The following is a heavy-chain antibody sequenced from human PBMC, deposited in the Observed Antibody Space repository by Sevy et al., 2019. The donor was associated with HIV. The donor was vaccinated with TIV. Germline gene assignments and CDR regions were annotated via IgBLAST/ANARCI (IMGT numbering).Heavy chain of an antibody. CDR2: ISYDGSNK. J-gene: IGHJ4*02. D-gene: IGHD6-19*01. CDR3: ARQSIAVAGTSGGLDY. CDR1: GFTFSSYA. Sequence: GGSLRLSCAASGFTFSSYAMHWVRQAPGKGLEWVAVISYDGSNKYYADSVKGRFTISRDNSKNTLYLQMNSLRAEDTAVYYCARQSIAVAGTSGGLDYWGQGTLVFVSS. V-gene: IGHV3-30-3*01.